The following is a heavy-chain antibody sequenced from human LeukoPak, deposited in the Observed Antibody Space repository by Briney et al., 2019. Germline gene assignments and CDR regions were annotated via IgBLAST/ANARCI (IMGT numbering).Heavy chain of an antibody. D-gene: IGHD3-16*01. CDR3: ATNAREWGSFDY. CDR1: GFTFSSYE. J-gene: IGHJ4*02. CDR2: ISSSGSTI. V-gene: IGHV3-48*03. Sequence: PGGSLRLSCAASGFTFSSYEMNWVRQAPGKGLEWVSYISSSGSTIYYADSVKGRFTISRDNAKNSLYLQMNSLRAEDTAVYYCATNAREWGSFDYWGQGTLVTVSS.